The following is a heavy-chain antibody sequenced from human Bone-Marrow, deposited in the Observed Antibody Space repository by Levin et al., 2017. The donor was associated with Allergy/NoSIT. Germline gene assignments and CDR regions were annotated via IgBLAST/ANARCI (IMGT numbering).Heavy chain of an antibody. CDR3: TPDVVVPAALNWFDP. V-gene: IGHV3-49*03. CDR2: IRSKAYGGTT. Sequence: PGGSLRLSCTASGFTFGDYAMSWFRQAPGKGLEWVGFIRSKAYGGTTEYAASVKGRFTISRDDSKSIAYLQMNSLKTEDTAVYYCTPDVVVPAALNWFDPWGQGTLVTVSS. D-gene: IGHD2-2*01. CDR1: GFTFGDYA. J-gene: IGHJ5*02.